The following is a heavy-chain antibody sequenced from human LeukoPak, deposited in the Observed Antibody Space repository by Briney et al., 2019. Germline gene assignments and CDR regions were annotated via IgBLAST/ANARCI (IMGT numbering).Heavy chain of an antibody. CDR3: ATSPYYFYMDV. CDR1: GPSISSGSYF. Sequence: SETLSLTCSVSGPSISSGSYFWTWIRQPAGKGLEWIGRIYTTGSTNYNPSLTSRVTISMDASKNQFSLNLSSVTAADTAVYYCATSPYYFYMDVWGKGTSVIVSS. V-gene: IGHV4-61*02. J-gene: IGHJ6*03. CDR2: IYTTGST.